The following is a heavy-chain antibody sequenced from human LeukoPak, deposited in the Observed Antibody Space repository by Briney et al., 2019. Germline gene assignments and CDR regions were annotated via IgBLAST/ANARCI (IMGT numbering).Heavy chain of an antibody. V-gene: IGHV3-48*01. J-gene: IGHJ5*02. CDR2: ISSSSSTT. CDR1: GFTFSSYS. Sequence: GGSLRLSCAASGFTFSSYSINWVRQAPGKGLEWVSYISSSSSTTYYADSVKGRFTISRDNAKNSLYLQMNSLRAEDTAVYYCVRSPDSGYDKRYWFDPWGQGTLVTVSS. D-gene: IGHD5-12*01. CDR3: VRSPDSGYDKRYWFDP.